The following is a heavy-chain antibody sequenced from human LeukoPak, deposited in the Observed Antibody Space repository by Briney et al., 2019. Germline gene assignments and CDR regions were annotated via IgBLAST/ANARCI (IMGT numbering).Heavy chain of an antibody. CDR3: AGTAYQYFDY. CDR2: IYSSGST. D-gene: IGHD3-16*01. J-gene: IGHJ4*02. V-gene: IGHV4-4*07. CDR1: GGSISSYY. Sequence: SETLSLTCSVSGGSISSYYWSWIRQPAGKGLEWIGRIYSSGSTNYNPSLKSRVTMSVDTSKNQFSLKLSSVTAADTAVYYCAGTAYQYFDYWGQGTLVTVSS.